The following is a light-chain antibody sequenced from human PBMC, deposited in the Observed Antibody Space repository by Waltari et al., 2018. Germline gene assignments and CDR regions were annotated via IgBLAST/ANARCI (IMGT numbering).Light chain of an antibody. CDR3: CSNASNDTCFYV. J-gene: IGLJ1*01. CDR2: EVS. V-gene: IGLV2-23*02. Sequence: QQQPGKAPVVLIYEVSKRPSGVCSRFSGSKSGNTASLTISGLQAEDEADYYCCSNASNDTCFYVFGVGTKVTVL.